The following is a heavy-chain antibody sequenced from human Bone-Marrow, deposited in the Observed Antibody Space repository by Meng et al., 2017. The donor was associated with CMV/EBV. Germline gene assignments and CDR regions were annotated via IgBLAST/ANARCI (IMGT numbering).Heavy chain of an antibody. CDR3: AKDLSVVPAAIGMNWFDP. CDR2: INSDGSST. J-gene: IGHJ5*02. D-gene: IGHD2-2*01. CDR1: GFTFSSYW. Sequence: GGSLRLSCAASGFTFSSYWMHWVRQAPGKGLVWVSRINSDGSSTSYADSVKGRFTISRDNAKNTLYLQMNSLRAEDTAVYYCAKDLSVVPAAIGMNWFDPWGQGTLVTVSS. V-gene: IGHV3-74*01.